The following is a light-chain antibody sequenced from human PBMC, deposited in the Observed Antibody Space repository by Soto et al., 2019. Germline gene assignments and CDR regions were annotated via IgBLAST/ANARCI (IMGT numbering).Light chain of an antibody. CDR1: SSDVGGYDY. V-gene: IGLV2-8*01. CDR2: EVV. Sequence: QSALTQPPSASGSPGQSVTISCTGTSSDVGGYDYVSWYQHHAGKAPRLIIYEVVQRPSGVPDRFSGSESGNTASLTVSGLQAADEADYFCKSYAGSNTYVFGSGTKV. J-gene: IGLJ1*01. CDR3: KSYAGSNTYV.